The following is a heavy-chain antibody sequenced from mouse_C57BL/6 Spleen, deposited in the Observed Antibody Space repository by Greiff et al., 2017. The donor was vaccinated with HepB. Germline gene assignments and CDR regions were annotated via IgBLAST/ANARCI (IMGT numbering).Heavy chain of an antibody. V-gene: IGHV1-64*01. J-gene: IGHJ1*03. CDR2: IHPNSGST. CDR3: ARYPLPTGYFDV. Sequence: QVQLQQPGAELVKPGASVKLSCKASGYTFTSYWMHWVKQRPGQGLEWIGMIHPNSGSTNYNEKFKSKATLTVDKSSSTAYMQLSSLTSEDSAVYYGARYPLPTGYFDVWGTGTTVTVSS. CDR1: GYTFTSYW.